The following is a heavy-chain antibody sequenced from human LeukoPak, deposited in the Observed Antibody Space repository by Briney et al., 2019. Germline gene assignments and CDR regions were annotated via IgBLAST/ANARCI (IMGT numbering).Heavy chain of an antibody. CDR2: VNWNSDRK. V-gene: IGHV3-9*01. CDR3: AKGKSGWFSGADY. D-gene: IGHD6-19*01. CDR1: GFTFDDYA. Sequence: PGGSLRLSCAASGFTFDDYAMHWVRQAPGKGLEWVSGVNWNSDRKGYAGSVKGRFTVSRDNARKYVFLQMNSLRVEGTAIYYCAKGKSGWFSGADYWGQGTLVTVSS. J-gene: IGHJ4*02.